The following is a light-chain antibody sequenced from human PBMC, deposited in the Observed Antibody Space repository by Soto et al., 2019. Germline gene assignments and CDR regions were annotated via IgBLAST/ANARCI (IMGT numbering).Light chain of an antibody. CDR3: ATWDDSRNGVV. J-gene: IGLJ2*01. CDR2: SNN. Sequence: QSVLTQPPSASGTPGQRVTISCSGSSSNIGRHGVNWYQHLPGAAPKLLIYSNNQRPSGGPDRFSGSTSGTSVSLTISGLQSEDEADYYCATWDDSRNGVVFGGGTKVTVL. V-gene: IGLV1-44*01. CDR1: SSNIGRHG.